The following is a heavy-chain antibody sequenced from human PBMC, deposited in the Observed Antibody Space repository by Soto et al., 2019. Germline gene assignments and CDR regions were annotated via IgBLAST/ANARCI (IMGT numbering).Heavy chain of an antibody. CDR1: GFSFSSHA. Sequence: EVQLLESGGGLIQPGGSLRLSCAASGFSFSSHALTWVRQAPGKGLEWVSVIGSLITSTFYADSFRGRFTISRDNSKNSVYLQMNNLRAEDTAIYYCARGLWFGKSNYFDFWGQGTLVTVSS. V-gene: IGHV3-23*01. D-gene: IGHD3-10*01. CDR2: IGSLITST. J-gene: IGHJ4*02. CDR3: ARGLWFGKSNYFDF.